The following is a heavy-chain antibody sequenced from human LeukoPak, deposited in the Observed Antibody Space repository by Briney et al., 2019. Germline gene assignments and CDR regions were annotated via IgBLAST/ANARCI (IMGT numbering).Heavy chain of an antibody. V-gene: IGHV1-18*01. CDR1: GYTFVSYG. CDR3: ARDLAVAGGSDY. CDR2: ISGHNGNT. D-gene: IGHD6-19*01. Sequence: ASVKVSCKASGYTFVSYGISWVRQAPGQGLEWVGWISGHNGNTDYAQKFQGRVTLTTDTSTSTASMELRGLRFDDTAVYFCARDLAVAGGSDYWGQGTLVTVSS. J-gene: IGHJ4*02.